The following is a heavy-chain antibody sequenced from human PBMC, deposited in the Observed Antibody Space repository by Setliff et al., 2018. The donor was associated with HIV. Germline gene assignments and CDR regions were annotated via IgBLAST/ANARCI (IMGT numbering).Heavy chain of an antibody. Sequence: KAGGSLRLSCAASGFTFSNAWMTWVRQAPGKGLEWIGRIKSRTDGETTAYAAPVKGRFNISRDDSDNTLHLQMNSLKTEDTAVYYCTTSQAHCTGGCCSAHKQWGQGTQVTAPQ. CDR2: IKSRTDGETT. CDR1: GFTFSNAW. J-gene: IGHJ4*02. V-gene: IGHV3-15*01. D-gene: IGHD2-8*02. CDR3: TTSQAHCTGGCCSAHKQ.